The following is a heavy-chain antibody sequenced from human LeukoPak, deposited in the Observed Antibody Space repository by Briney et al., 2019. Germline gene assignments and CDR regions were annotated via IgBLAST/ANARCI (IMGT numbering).Heavy chain of an antibody. J-gene: IGHJ4*02. D-gene: IGHD6-13*01. CDR3: ARDAAAGYSLAY. CDR1: GGSISSGSFY. CDR2: VYTSGST. Sequence: PSETLSLTCTVSGGSISSGSFYWSWIRQPAGKGLEWIGRVYTSGSTNYNPSLKSRVTISVDSSNNQFSLKLSSVTAADTAVYYCARDAAAGYSLAYWGQGTLVTVSS. V-gene: IGHV4-61*02.